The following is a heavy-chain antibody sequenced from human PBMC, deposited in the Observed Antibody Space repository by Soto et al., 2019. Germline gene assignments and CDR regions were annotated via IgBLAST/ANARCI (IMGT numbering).Heavy chain of an antibody. CDR2: ISSSGSTI. V-gene: IGHV3-11*01. D-gene: IGHD1-26*01. CDR1: GFTFSDYY. J-gene: IGHJ6*03. Sequence: QVQLVESGGGLVKPGGSLRLSCAASGFTFSDYYMSWIRQAPGKGLEWVSYISSSGSTIYYADSVKGRFTISRDNAKNSLYLQMNILRAEDTAVYYCARVIEENSVYYYYYYMDVWGKGTTVTVSS. CDR3: ARVIEENSVYYYYYYMDV.